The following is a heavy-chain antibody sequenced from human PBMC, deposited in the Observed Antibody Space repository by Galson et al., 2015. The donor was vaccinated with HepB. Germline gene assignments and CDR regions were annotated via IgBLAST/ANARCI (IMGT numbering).Heavy chain of an antibody. D-gene: IGHD1-26*01. V-gene: IGHV1-3*01. J-gene: IGHJ5*02. CDR3: ARDRGIVGATMARCNWFDP. Sequence: SVKVSCKASGYTFTSYAMHWVRQAPGQRLEWMGWINAGNGNTKYSQKFQGRVTITRDTSASTGYMELSSLRSEDTAVYYCARDRGIVGATMARCNWFDPWGQGTLVTVSS. CDR2: INAGNGNT. CDR1: GYTFTSYA.